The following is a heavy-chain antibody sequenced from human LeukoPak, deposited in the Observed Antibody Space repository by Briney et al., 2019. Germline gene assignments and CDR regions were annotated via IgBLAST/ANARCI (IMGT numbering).Heavy chain of an antibody. CDR3: ARNYDFWSGVTYYYYYYMDV. CDR2: INPNSGGT. Sequence: GASVKVSCMASGYTFTGYYTHWVRQAPGQGLEWMGWINPNSGGTNYAQKFQGRVTMTRDTSISTAYMELSRLRSDDTAVYYCARNYDFWSGVTYYYYYYMDVWGKGTTVTVSS. J-gene: IGHJ6*03. V-gene: IGHV1-2*02. CDR1: GYTFTGYY. D-gene: IGHD3-3*01.